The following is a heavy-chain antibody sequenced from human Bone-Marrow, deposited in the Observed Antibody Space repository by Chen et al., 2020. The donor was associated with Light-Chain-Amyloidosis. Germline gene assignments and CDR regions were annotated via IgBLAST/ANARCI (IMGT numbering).Heavy chain of an antibody. CDR1: GFTFRSNG. CDR3: ARWADEKKMDV. Sequence: QVQLVESGGDVVQPGGSLRHSCAASGFTFRSNGMHWVRQAPGKGLEWVAVIWYDGSNQYYADSVKGRFTISRDNSMNTLYLQMNSLRVEDTAVYYCARWADEKKMDVWGQGTTVTVSS. CDR2: IWYDGSNQ. J-gene: IGHJ6*02. V-gene: IGHV3-33*01.